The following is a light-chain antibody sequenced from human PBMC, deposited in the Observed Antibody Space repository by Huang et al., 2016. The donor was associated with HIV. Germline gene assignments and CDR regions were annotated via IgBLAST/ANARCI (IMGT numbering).Light chain of an antibody. CDR1: QNVGSN. Sequence: EVLMTQSPDILSVSPGDRATFSCRASQNVGSNLAWYQQRPGQAPRLLIYAASTRATGVPARFSDGGSGTEFTLTISRLQSEDFATYYCQQYNTWPPWAFGQGTTVEI. J-gene: IGKJ1*01. V-gene: IGKV3-15*01. CDR3: QQYNTWPPWA. CDR2: AAS.